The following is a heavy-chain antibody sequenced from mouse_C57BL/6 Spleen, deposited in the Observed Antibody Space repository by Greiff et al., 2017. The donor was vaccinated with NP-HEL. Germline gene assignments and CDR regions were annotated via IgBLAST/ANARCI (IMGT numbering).Heavy chain of an antibody. CDR1: GYTFTDYN. J-gene: IGHJ1*03. V-gene: IGHV1-18*01. D-gene: IGHD1-1*01. Sequence: VQLKQSGPELVKPGASVKIPCKASGYTFTDYNMDWVKQSHGKSLEWIGDINPNNGGTIYNQKFKGKATLTVDKSSSTAYMELRSLTSEDTAVYYCARSSYYGSRYWYFDVWGTGTTVTVSS. CDR3: ARSSYYGSRYWYFDV. CDR2: INPNNGGT.